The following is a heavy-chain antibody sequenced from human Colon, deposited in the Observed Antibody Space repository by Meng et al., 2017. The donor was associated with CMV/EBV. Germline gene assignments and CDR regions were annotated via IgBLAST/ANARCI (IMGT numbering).Heavy chain of an antibody. CDR2: SNAGNGNT. CDR3: ARGDPSSYFGMDV. CDR1: GYIFTNYA. J-gene: IGHJ6*02. Sequence: ASAKVSCKASGYIFTNYALHWVRQAPGQSLEWMGWSNAGNGNTRYSQDFQGRVTITRDTSANTAYMELRNLRHEDMAVYYCARGDPSSYFGMDVWGQGTTVTVSS. V-gene: IGHV1-3*02.